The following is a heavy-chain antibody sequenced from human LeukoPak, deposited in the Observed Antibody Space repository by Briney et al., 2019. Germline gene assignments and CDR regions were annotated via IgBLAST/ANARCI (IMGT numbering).Heavy chain of an antibody. V-gene: IGHV4-34*01. J-gene: IGHJ4*02. CDR2: INHSGST. CDR3: ARGRGWAVVTAIQYYFDY. CDR1: GFTFYNYA. D-gene: IGHD2-21*02. Sequence: GSLRLSCVASGFTFYNYAMSWVRQPPGKGLEWIGEINHSGSTNYNPSLKSRVTISVDTSKNQFSLKLSSVTAADTAVYYCARGRGWAVVTAIQYYFDYWGQGTLVTVSS.